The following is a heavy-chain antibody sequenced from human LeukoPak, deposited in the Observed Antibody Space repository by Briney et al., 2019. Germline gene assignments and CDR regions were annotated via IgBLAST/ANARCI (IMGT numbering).Heavy chain of an antibody. D-gene: IGHD6-13*01. CDR1: GFTFSSYS. CDR3: ARVGSSWYPIPY. Sequence: GGSLRLSCAASGFTFSSYSMNWVRQAPGKGLEWVSSISSSSSYIYYADSVKGRFTISSDNAKNSLYLQMNSLRAEDTAVYYCARVGSSWYPIPYWGQGNPGHRLL. J-gene: IGHJ4*02. CDR2: ISSSSSYI. V-gene: IGHV3-21*01.